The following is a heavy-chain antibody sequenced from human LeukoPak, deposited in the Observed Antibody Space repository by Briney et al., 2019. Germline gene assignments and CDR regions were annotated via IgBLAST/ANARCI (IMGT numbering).Heavy chain of an antibody. D-gene: IGHD3-22*01. CDR1: GDSINSNSYF. V-gene: IGHV4-39*07. CDR2: IYYSGST. J-gene: IGHJ4*02. Sequence: SETLSLTCTVSGDSINSNSYFWGWIRQPPGKGLEWIGSIYYSGSTYYNPSLKSRVTISVDTSKNQFSLKLSSVTAADTAVYYCAKDGLVTYYYDSSDYYNDYWGQGTLVTVSS. CDR3: AKDGLVTYYYDSSDYYNDY.